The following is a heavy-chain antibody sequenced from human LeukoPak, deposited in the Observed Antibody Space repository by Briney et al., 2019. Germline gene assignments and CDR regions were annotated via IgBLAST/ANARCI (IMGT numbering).Heavy chain of an antibody. J-gene: IGHJ3*02. D-gene: IGHD3-22*01. V-gene: IGHV4-34*01. CDR3: ARQGEWHYDSSGYHRLDAFDI. CDR2: IYDSGYT. Sequence: SETLSLTCAVYGGSFSGYYWSWIRQPPGKGLEWIGSIYDSGYTYYNPSLKSRVTISVDTSKNQFSLKLSSVTAADTAVYYCARQGEWHYDSSGYHRLDAFDIWGQGTMVTVSS. CDR1: GGSFSGYY.